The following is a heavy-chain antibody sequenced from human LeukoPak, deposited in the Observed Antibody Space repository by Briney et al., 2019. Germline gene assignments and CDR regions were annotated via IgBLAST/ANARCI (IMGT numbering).Heavy chain of an antibody. D-gene: IGHD1-26*01. CDR2: ISYDGSNK. CDR1: GFTFSSYA. J-gene: IGHJ4*02. CDR3: AKAIVGAFDY. V-gene: IGHV3-30-3*01. Sequence: PGGSLRLSCAASGFTFSSYAMHWVRQAPVKGLEWVAVISYDGSNKYYADSVKGRFTISRDNSKNTLYLQMNSLRAEDTAVYYCAKAIVGAFDYWGQGTLVTVSS.